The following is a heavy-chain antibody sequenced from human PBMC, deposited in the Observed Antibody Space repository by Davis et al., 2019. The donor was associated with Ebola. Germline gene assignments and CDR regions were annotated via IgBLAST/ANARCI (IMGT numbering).Heavy chain of an antibody. Sequence: GGSLRLSCTASGFTFSNAYMNWVRQAPGKGLEWVGRIKTKTDEGILDYAEPVKGRFIMSRDDARNTMSLHMSNLKTEDTGVYYCATDEGGSRYWGQGSRVIVSS. CDR1: GFTFSNAY. V-gene: IGHV3-15*07. CDR2: IKTKTDEGIL. J-gene: IGHJ4*02. D-gene: IGHD1-26*01. CDR3: ATDEGGSRY.